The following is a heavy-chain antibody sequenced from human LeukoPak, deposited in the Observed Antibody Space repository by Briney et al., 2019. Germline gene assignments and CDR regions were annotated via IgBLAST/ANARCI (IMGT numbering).Heavy chain of an antibody. CDR2: IYHSGST. CDR3: AREYYYGSGFDP. V-gene: IGHV4-4*03. Sequence: PPETLSLTCAVSGGSISSSNWWSGVRQPPGKGLEGIGEIYHSGSTNYNPSLKSRVTISVDKSKNQFSLKLRSVTAADTAVYYCAREYYYGSGFDPWGQGTLVTVSS. CDR1: GGSISSSNW. D-gene: IGHD3-10*01. J-gene: IGHJ5*02.